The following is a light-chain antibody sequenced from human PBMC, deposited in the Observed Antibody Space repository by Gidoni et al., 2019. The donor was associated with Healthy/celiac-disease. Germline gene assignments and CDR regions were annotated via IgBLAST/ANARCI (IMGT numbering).Light chain of an antibody. V-gene: IGLV3-21*02. CDR3: QVWDSSSDHLV. Sequence: SYVLTQPPSVSVAPGQTARITCGGNNIGSKSVHWYQQKPGQAPVLVVYDARGPSGIPERFSGSNSGNTATMTISGFEAGDEADYYCQVWDSSSDHLVFGGGTKLTV. CDR2: DAR. CDR1: NIGSKS. J-gene: IGLJ2*01.